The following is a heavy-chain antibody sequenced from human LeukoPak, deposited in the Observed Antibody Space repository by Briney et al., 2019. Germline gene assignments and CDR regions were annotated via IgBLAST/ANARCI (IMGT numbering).Heavy chain of an antibody. CDR3: AREIGIAVVKPSYPLYYYGMDV. CDR1: GGSISSGSYY. CDR2: IYTSGST. Sequence: SETLSLTCTVSGGSISSGSYYWSWIRQPAGKGLEWIGRIYTSGSTNYNPSLKSRVTISVDTSKNQFSLKLSSVTASDTAVYYCAREIGIAVVKPSYPLYYYGMDVWGQGTTVTVSS. D-gene: IGHD3-22*01. J-gene: IGHJ6*02. V-gene: IGHV4-61*02.